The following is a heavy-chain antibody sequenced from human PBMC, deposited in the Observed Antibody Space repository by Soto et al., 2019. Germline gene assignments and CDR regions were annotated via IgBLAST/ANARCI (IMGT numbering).Heavy chain of an antibody. CDR1: GFTFSSYS. D-gene: IGHD1-7*01. CDR3: ATGKRNWDYYFDY. J-gene: IGHJ4*02. CDR2: ISSSSTYI. Sequence: EVQLVESGGGLVKPGGSLRLSCAASGFTFSSYSMNWVRQAPGKGLEWVSSISSSSTYIYYADSVKGRFTISRDNAKNSLSLQMNSPRADDTAVYYCATGKRNWDYYFDYWGQGTLVTVSS. V-gene: IGHV3-21*01.